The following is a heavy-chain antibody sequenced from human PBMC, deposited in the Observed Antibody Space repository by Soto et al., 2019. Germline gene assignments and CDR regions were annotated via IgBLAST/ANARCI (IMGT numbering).Heavy chain of an antibody. Sequence: ESGPTLVNPTQTLTLTCTFSGFSLSTSGVGVGWIRQPPGKALEWLALIYWNDDKRYSPSLKSRLTITKDTSKNQVVLTMTNMDPVDTVTYYCAHRPYSVLPSNRYYYFDYRGQGTLVTVST. CDR3: AHRPYSVLPSNRYYYFDY. D-gene: IGHD1-26*01. J-gene: IGHJ4*02. CDR2: IYWNDDK. CDR1: GFSLSTSGVG. V-gene: IGHV2-5*01.